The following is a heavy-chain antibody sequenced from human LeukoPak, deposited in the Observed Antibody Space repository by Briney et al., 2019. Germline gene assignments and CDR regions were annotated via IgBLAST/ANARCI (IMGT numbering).Heavy chain of an antibody. CDR2: VRYTGSS. CDR3: ASYFDDTGTASFDN. V-gene: IGHV4-39*01. Sequence: TSETLPLTCSVSGGSVRRSDYYWAWIRQPPGKGLEWIGSVRYTGSSYYTPSHQSRVTISLDMSNNQFSLRMNSVTAADTAVYFCASYFDDTGTASFDNWGQGILVTVSS. CDR1: GGSVRRSDYY. J-gene: IGHJ4*02. D-gene: IGHD3-22*01.